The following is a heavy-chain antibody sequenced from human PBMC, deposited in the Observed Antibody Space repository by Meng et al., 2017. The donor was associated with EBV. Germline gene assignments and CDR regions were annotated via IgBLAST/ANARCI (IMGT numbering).Heavy chain of an antibody. CDR2: LIPMSGAP. V-gene: IGHV1-69*01. D-gene: IGHD3-10*01. J-gene: IGHJ4*02. CDR3: ASESGRGFTPDF. Sequence: QVQVEQSGAEVKRPGSSVKISSKTSGGPFRSDAVSWVRQGPGQGLEWLGGLIPMSGAPHYAQKFQDRVTITADEYTRTHYMELSSLRSDDTAMYYCASESGRGFTPDFWGQGTLVTVSS. CDR1: GGPFRSDA.